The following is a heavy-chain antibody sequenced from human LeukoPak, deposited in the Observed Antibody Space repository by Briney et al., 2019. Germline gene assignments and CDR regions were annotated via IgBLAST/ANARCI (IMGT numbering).Heavy chain of an antibody. J-gene: IGHJ2*01. V-gene: IGHV1-2*06. CDR2: INPNSGGT. CDR3: ASGIAAAPPYWYFDL. Sequence: GASVKVSCKASGYTFTGYYMHWVRQAPGQGLEWMGRINPNSGGTNYAQKFQGRVTMTRDTSIGTAYMELSRLRSDDTAVYYCASGIAAAPPYWYFDLWGRGTLVTVSS. CDR1: GYTFTGYY. D-gene: IGHD6-13*01.